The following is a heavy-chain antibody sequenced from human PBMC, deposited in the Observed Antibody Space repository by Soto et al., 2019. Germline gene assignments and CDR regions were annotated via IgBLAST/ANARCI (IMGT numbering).Heavy chain of an antibody. CDR2: ISSTTNYI. V-gene: IGHV3-21*06. J-gene: IGHJ4*02. CDR3: ARESEDLTANFYY. CDR1: GFTFTRYS. Sequence: EVQLVESGGGLVKPGCSLRLSCAASGFTFTRYSMNWVRQAPGKWLEWVSSISSTTNYIYYGDSMKGRFTISRDNAKNSLLLEMNSLRAEDTAVYYCARESEDLTANFYYWGQGTLVTVSS.